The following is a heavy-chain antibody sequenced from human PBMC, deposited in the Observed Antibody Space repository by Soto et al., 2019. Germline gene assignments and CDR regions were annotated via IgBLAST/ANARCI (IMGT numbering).Heavy chain of an antibody. CDR1: VGTFSSYA. D-gene: IGHD2-2*01. CDR2: IIPISGTA. V-gene: IGHV1-69*01. J-gene: IGHJ6*02. Sequence: QVQLVQSGAEVKKPGSSVKVSCKASVGTFSSYAISWVRQAPGQGLEWMGGIIPISGTANYAQKFQGRVTITADEYTSTVYMELSSRRSEDTAVYFCARSQGSSTSLEIYYYYYYGMDVWGQGTTVTVSS. CDR3: ARSQGSSTSLEIYYYYYYGMDV.